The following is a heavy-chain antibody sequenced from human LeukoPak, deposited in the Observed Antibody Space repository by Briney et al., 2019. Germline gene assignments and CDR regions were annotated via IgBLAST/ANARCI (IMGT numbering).Heavy chain of an antibody. V-gene: IGHV1-69*04. CDR2: IIPILGIA. CDR3: ARAEDDYGGKVGTWYFDL. Sequence: SVKVSCKASGGTFSSYAISWVRQAPGQGLDWMGRIIPILGIANYEQKFQGRVTITADKSTSTAFMELSTLRSEDTAVYYCARAEDDYGGKVGTWYFDLWGRGTLVTVSS. J-gene: IGHJ2*01. D-gene: IGHD4-23*01. CDR1: GGTFSSYA.